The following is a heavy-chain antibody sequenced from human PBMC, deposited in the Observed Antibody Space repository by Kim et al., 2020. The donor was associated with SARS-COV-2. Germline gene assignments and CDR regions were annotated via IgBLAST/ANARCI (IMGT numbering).Heavy chain of an antibody. Sequence: ASVKVSCKASGYTFTSYGISWVRQAPGQGLEWMGWISAYNGNTNYAQKLQGRVTMTTDTSTSTAYMELRSLRSDDTAVYYCARVWVGFTIAAAGSSRRIMDGWGQGTTVTVSS. D-gene: IGHD6-13*01. CDR2: ISAYNGNT. J-gene: IGHJ6*02. CDR3: ARVWVGFTIAAAGSSRRIMDG. CDR1: GYTFTSYG. V-gene: IGHV1-18*01.